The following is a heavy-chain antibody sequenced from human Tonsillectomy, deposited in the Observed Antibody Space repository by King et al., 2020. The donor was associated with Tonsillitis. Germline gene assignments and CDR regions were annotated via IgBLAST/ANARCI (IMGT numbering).Heavy chain of an antibody. J-gene: IGHJ3*02. V-gene: IGHV3-11*01. D-gene: IGHD7-27*01. CDR1: GFIFSDHY. CDR2: ISSRGSTI. CDR3: ARGLWGSAAFDI. Sequence: QLVQSGGGLVKPGGSLRLSCAASGFIFSDHYMSWIRQAPGKGLECGSYISSRGSTIDYADSVKGRFTISRDNAKNSLYLQMNRLRVEDTAVYYCARGLWGSAAFDIWGLGTMVTVSS.